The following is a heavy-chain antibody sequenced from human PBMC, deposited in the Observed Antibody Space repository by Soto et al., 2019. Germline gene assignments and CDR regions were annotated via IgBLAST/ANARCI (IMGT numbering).Heavy chain of an antibody. CDR3: ATAPLGCTNGVCYSRYFDY. D-gene: IGHD2-8*01. V-gene: IGHV1-24*01. Sequence: QVQLVQSGAEGKKPGASVTVSCKVSGYTLTELSMHWVRQAPGKGLEWIGGFDPEDGETLYAQKFQGRVTMTEDTSTDTAYMELSSLRSEDTAVYYCATAPLGCTNGVCYSRYFDYWGQGTLVTVSS. J-gene: IGHJ4*02. CDR2: FDPEDGET. CDR1: GYTLTELS.